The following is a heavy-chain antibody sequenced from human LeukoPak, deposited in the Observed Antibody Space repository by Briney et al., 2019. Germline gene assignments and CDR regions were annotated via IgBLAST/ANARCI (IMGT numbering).Heavy chain of an antibody. CDR1: GFTVSSNS. D-gene: IGHD1-14*01. Sequence: PGGSLRLSCTVSGFTVSSNSMSWVRQAPGKGLEWVSFIYSDNTHYSDSVKGRFTISRGDSENTLYLQMNSLRAEDTAVYYCAKATGYLLWGQGTLVTVSS. CDR3: AKATGYLL. J-gene: IGHJ4*02. V-gene: IGHV3-53*01. CDR2: IYSDNT.